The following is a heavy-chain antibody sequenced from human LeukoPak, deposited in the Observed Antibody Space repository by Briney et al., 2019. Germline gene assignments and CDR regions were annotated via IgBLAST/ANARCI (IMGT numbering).Heavy chain of an antibody. CDR1: GFTFSSYS. V-gene: IGHV3-21*01. J-gene: IGHJ4*02. Sequence: GGSLRLSCAASGFTFSSYSMNWVRQAPGKGLEWVSSISSSSNYIYYADSVKGRFTISRDNAKNSLYLQMNSLRAEDTAVYYCARKYSSSWYVDYWGQGTLVTVSS. CDR3: ARKYSSSWYVDY. D-gene: IGHD6-13*01. CDR2: ISSSSNYI.